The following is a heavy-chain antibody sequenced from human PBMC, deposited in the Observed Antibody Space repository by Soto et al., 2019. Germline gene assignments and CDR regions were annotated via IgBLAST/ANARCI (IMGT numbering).Heavy chain of an antibody. CDR1: GGSISSGDYY. CDR3: ARSPDFWSGYYYYYGMDV. J-gene: IGHJ6*02. V-gene: IGHV4-30-4*01. D-gene: IGHD3-3*01. CDR2: IYYSGST. Sequence: QVQLQESGPGLVKPSQTLSLTCTVSGGSISSGDYYWSWIRQPPGKGLEWIGYIYYSGSTYYNPSLNSRVTISVDTSTNQFSLKLSSVTAADTAVYYCARSPDFWSGYYYYYGMDVWGQGTTVTVSS.